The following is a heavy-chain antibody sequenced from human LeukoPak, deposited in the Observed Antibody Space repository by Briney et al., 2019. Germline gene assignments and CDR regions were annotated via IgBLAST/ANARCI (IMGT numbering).Heavy chain of an antibody. CDR1: GYTFTSYY. Sequence: ASVKVSCKASGYTFTSYYMHWVRQAPGQGLEWMGIINPSGGSTNYAQKFQGRVTMTRDTSTSTVYMELSSLRSEDTAVYYCARVHCSGGSCYPYNWFDPWGQGTLVTVSS. D-gene: IGHD2-15*01. CDR2: INPSGGST. CDR3: ARVHCSGGSCYPYNWFDP. J-gene: IGHJ5*02. V-gene: IGHV1-46*01.